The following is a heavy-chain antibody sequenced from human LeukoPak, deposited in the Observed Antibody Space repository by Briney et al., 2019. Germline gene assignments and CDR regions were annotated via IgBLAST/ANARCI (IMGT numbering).Heavy chain of an antibody. CDR1: GYTFTGYY. D-gene: IGHD2-15*01. Sequence: ASVKVSCKASGYTFTGYYMHWVRQAPGQGLEWMGWINPNSGGTNYAQKFQGWVTMTRDTSISTAHMELSRLRSDDTAVYYCARGGGYCSGGSCRVYFQHWGQGTLVTVSS. CDR3: ARGGGYCSGGSCRVYFQH. J-gene: IGHJ1*01. CDR2: INPNSGGT. V-gene: IGHV1-2*04.